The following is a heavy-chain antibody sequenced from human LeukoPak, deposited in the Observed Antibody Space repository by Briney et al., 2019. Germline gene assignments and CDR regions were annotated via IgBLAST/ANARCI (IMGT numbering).Heavy chain of an antibody. J-gene: IGHJ4*02. CDR2: IEKDGSEI. Sequence: WSLRLSCAASGFTFSNYWMNWVRQPPGKGVEWVAIIEKDGSEILYVDSVKGRFTISRDNAKNSLYLQMNSLRAEDTAVYYCAAGAGWLIDWWGQGTLVTVSS. CDR3: AAGAGWLIDW. V-gene: IGHV3-7*01. D-gene: IGHD6-19*01. CDR1: GFTFSNYW.